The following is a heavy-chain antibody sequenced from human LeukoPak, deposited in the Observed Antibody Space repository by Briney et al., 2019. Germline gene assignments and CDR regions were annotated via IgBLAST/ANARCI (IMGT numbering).Heavy chain of an antibody. J-gene: IGHJ4*02. CDR2: LSGGSSHV. Sequence: GGSLRLSCSASGFSFSDYDMNWFRQAPGKGLEWISSLSGGSSHVYYGDSVKGRFSISRDNAMNSVFLQMNSLGVDDTAVYYCARAFPPLRTASAGDLWGQGTLVTVSS. CDR3: ARAFPPLRTASAGDL. D-gene: IGHD3-16*01. V-gene: IGHV3-21*01. CDR1: GFSFSDYD.